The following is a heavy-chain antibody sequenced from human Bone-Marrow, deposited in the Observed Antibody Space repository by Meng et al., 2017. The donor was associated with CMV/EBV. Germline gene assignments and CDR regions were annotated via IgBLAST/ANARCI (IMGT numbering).Heavy chain of an antibody. Sequence: SGYTFFTNGICWVRQAQGQGLDWMGWMNPNRGNTGYAQKFQGRVTMTRNTSISTAYMELSSLRSEDTAVYYCAITYYDFWSGYYFDPWGQGTLVTVSS. D-gene: IGHD3-3*01. V-gene: IGHV1-8*01. CDR2: MNPNRGNT. CDR1: GYTFFTNG. CDR3: AITYYDFWSGYYFDP. J-gene: IGHJ5*02.